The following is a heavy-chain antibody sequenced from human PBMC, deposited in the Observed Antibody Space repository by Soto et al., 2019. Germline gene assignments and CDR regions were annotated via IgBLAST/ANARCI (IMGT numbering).Heavy chain of an antibody. V-gene: IGHV4-59*01. CDR3: ARDGVYCSSTSCYYYGMDV. Sequence: QVQLQESGPGLVKPSETLSLTCTVSGGSISSYYWSWIRQPPGKGLEWIGYIYYSGSTNYNPSLKSRVTISVDTSKNQFSLKLSSVTAADTAVYYCARDGVYCSSTSCYYYGMDVWGQGTTVTVSS. D-gene: IGHD2-2*01. CDR1: GGSISSYY. J-gene: IGHJ6*02. CDR2: IYYSGST.